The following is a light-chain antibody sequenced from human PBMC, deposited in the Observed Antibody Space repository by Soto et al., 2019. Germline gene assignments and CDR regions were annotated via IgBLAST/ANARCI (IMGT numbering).Light chain of an antibody. CDR1: QSILYTSNNKNY. CDR2: WAS. CDR3: QQYYNTRWT. J-gene: IGKJ1*01. V-gene: IGKV4-1*01. Sequence: DIVMTQSTDSLSVSLGERATINCKSSQSILYTSNNKNYLVWYQQKPGQPPKLLISWASTRESGVPDRFSGSGSWTDFTLTINNLQAEDGAVYYCQQYYNTRWTFGQGTKVEIE.